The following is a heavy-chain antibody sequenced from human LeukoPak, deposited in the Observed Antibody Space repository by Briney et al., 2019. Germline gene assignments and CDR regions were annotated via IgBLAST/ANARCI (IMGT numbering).Heavy chain of an antibody. Sequence: RPETLSLTCTVTGDSISNNIWWSWVRQPPGKGLEWIGEIFHSGSTNYNPSLKSRVTISLDTSKNQVALRVDSLTAADTAVYYCAKNAWYCLDYWGQGTLVTVSS. CDR3: AKNAWYCLDY. CDR1: GDSISNNIW. V-gene: IGHV4-4*03. CDR2: IFHSGST. D-gene: IGHD6-13*01. J-gene: IGHJ4*02.